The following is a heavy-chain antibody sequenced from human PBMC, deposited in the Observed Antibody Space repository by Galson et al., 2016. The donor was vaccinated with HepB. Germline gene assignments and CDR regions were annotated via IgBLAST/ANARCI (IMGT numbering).Heavy chain of an antibody. J-gene: IGHJ1*01. D-gene: IGHD2-15*01. CDR1: GFSFSTSG. Sequence: SLRLSCAASGFSFSTSGMSWVRQTPGRGLEWVSGITGSGATTHYADSVKGRFTISRDNSKNTLYLDMNTLRAGDTAVYYWVRESGCSGGTCHSDGYFQHWGQGTLVTVSP. V-gene: IGHV3-23*01. CDR3: VRESGCSGGTCHSDGYFQH. CDR2: ITGSGATT.